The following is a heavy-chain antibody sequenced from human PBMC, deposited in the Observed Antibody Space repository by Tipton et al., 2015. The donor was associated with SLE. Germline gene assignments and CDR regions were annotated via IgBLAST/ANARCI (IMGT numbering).Heavy chain of an antibody. V-gene: IGHV3-30-3*01. J-gene: IGHJ3*01. CDR1: GGTFSNHA. CDR3: ARDRSYSGTSPDAYDV. Sequence: QLVQSGAEVKKPGSSVKVSCKASGGTFSNHAIHWVRQAPGKGLEWVAVISNVGTKKYYADSVQGRFTISRDNSNNTLYLQMNTLRTEDTAVYYCARDRSYSGTSPDAYDVWGQGTVVTVSS. CDR2: ISNVGTKK. D-gene: IGHD1-26*01.